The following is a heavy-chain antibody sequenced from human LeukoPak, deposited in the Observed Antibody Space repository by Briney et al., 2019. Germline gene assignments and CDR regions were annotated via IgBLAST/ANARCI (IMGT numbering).Heavy chain of an antibody. CDR1: GGSISSYY. CDR3: ARDRTYDSSGYYYRSFDY. CDR2: IYYSGST. D-gene: IGHD3-22*01. J-gene: IGHJ4*02. V-gene: IGHV4-59*12. Sequence: SETLSLTCTVSGGSISSYYWSWIRQPPGKGLEWIGYIYYSGSTNYNPSLKSRVTISVDTSKNQFSLKLSSVTAADTAVYYCARDRTYDSSGYYYRSFDYWGQGTLVAVSS.